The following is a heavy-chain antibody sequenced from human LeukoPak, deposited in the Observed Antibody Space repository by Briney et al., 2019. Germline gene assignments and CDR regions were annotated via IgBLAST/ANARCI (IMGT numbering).Heavy chain of an antibody. CDR2: ISTYNDHR. Sequence: ASVKVSCKASGYTFASYGISWVRQAPGQGLEWMGWISTYNDHRNYAQHLQNLQGRVTMTIDTSTSTVYMELRSLRSDDTAVYYCARDRGYSPDSFDIWGQGTMVIVSS. CDR3: ARDRGYSPDSFDI. CDR1: GYTFASYG. J-gene: IGHJ3*02. V-gene: IGHV1-18*01. D-gene: IGHD5-18*01.